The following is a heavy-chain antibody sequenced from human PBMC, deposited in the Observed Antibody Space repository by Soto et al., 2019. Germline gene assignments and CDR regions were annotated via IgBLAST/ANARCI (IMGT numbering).Heavy chain of an antibody. J-gene: IGHJ4*02. D-gene: IGHD2-2*03. CDR2: VYPGDSDR. Sequence: GESLKISCKGSGYTFTSYWIAWVRQLPGKGLEWLGSVYPGDSDRRDNPTFQGHVTMSVDKSSNTVYLQWSSLNASDTAMYYCARGGNQLGYWGQGVLVTVSS. CDR3: ARGGNQLGY. V-gene: IGHV5-51*01. CDR1: GYTFTSYW.